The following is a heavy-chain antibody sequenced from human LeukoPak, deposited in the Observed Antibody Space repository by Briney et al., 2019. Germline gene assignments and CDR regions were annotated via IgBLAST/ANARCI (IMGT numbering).Heavy chain of an antibody. D-gene: IGHD6-13*01. CDR1: GGSFSGYY. V-gene: IGHV4-34*01. Sequence: PSETLSLTCAVYGGSFSGYYWSWIRQPPGKGLEWIGEIYHSGSTNYNPSLKSRVTISVDKSRNQFSLKLSSVTAADTAVYYCARWSNQQLAYYYYYGMDVWGQGTTVTVSS. J-gene: IGHJ6*02. CDR3: ARWSNQQLAYYYYYGMDV. CDR2: IYHSGST.